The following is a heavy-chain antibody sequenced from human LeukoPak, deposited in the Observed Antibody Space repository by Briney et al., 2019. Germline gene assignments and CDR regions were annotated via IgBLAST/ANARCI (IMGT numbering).Heavy chain of an antibody. V-gene: IGHV4-31*03. CDR1: GGSISSGGYY. Sequence: SETLSLTCTVSGGSISSGGYYWSWIRQHPGKGLEWIGYIYYSGSTYYNPSLKSRVTISVDTSKNQFSLKLSSVTAADTAVYYCARDGEAAAGPGHTYYGMDVRGQGTTVTVSS. CDR2: IYYSGST. J-gene: IGHJ6*02. CDR3: ARDGEAAAGPGHTYYGMDV. D-gene: IGHD6-13*01.